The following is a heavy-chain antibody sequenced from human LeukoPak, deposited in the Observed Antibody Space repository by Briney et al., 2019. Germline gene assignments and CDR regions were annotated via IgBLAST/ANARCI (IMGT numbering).Heavy chain of an antibody. CDR3: ARGGYDFHDY. CDR2: IYYGGST. D-gene: IGHD3-3*01. Sequence: SETLSLTCTVSGGSISGYYWSWIRQPPGKGLEWIGYIYYGGSTNYKPSLKSRVTISVDTSKNQFSLKLSSVTAADTAVYYCARGGYDFHDYWGQGTLVTVSS. V-gene: IGHV4-59*01. J-gene: IGHJ4*02. CDR1: GGSISGYY.